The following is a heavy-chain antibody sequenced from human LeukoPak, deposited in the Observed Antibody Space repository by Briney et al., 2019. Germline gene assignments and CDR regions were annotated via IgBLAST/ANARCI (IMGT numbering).Heavy chain of an antibody. CDR3: ARDGAYSSSREGDAFDI. CDR1: GFPLSCYS. V-gene: IGHV3-21*01. CDR2: NYYSSSYI. J-gene: IGHJ3*02. Sequence: PGGVLRISCAASGFPLSCYSMNWVRPGPREGVGLGSFNYYSSSYIYYADSVKGRFTISRDNAKNSLYLQMNSLRAEDTAVYYCARDGAYSSSREGDAFDIWGQGTMVTVSS. D-gene: IGHD6-13*01.